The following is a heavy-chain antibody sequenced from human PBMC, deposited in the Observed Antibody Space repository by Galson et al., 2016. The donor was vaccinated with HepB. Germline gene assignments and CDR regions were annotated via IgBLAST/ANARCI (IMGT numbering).Heavy chain of an antibody. CDR1: GGSISTYY. D-gene: IGHD5-24*01. CDR3: ARMGDAGLRRWYFDL. CDR2: IYYSGNT. Sequence: SETLSLTCTVSGGSISTYYWNWIRQSPGKGLEWITYIYYSGNTNYNPSLRRRVTISVDTSKNEVPLKLDSVTAADTAVYYCARMGDAGLRRWYFDLWGRGTLVTVSS. V-gene: IGHV4-59*08. J-gene: IGHJ2*01.